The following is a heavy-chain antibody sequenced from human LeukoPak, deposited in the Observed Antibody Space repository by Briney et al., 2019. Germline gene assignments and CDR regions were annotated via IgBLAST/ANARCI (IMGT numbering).Heavy chain of an antibody. Sequence: GESLKISCKGSGYSFTSYWIGWVRQMPGKGLEWMGIIYPGDSDTRYSPSFQGQVTISADKSINTAYLQWSSLQASDTAIYYCARYPLRAIYCSNSNCLFEYWGQGTLVTVSS. CDR2: IYPGDSDT. V-gene: IGHV5-51*01. CDR1: GYSFTSYW. J-gene: IGHJ4*02. D-gene: IGHD2-2*01. CDR3: ARYPLRAIYCSNSNCLFEY.